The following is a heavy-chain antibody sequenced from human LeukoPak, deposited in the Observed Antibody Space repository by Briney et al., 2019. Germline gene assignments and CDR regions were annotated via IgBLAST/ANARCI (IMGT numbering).Heavy chain of an antibody. Sequence: GGSLRLSCAASGFTVSSNYMSWVRQAPGKGLEWVSVIYSGGSTYYADSVKGRFTISRDNSKNTLYLQMNSLRAEDTAVYYCARAPIFGVVIDWGQGTLVIVSS. CDR3: ARAPIFGVVID. J-gene: IGHJ4*02. V-gene: IGHV3-66*02. D-gene: IGHD3-3*01. CDR1: GFTVSSNY. CDR2: IYSGGST.